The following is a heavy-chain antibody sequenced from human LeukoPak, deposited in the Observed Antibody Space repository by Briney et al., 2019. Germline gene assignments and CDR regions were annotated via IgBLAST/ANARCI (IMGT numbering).Heavy chain of an antibody. V-gene: IGHV1-18*01. CDR2: ISPYSGNT. Sequence: ATVKVSCKASGYTFITYGIAWVRQAPGQGLEWVGWISPYSGNTNYAEKLQGRVTMTTDTSTSTAYMELRSLRSDDTAVYHCAREGYCSGGSCYSGIIDYWGQGTLVTVSS. CDR3: AREGYCSGGSCYSGIIDY. CDR1: GYTFITYG. D-gene: IGHD2-15*01. J-gene: IGHJ4*02.